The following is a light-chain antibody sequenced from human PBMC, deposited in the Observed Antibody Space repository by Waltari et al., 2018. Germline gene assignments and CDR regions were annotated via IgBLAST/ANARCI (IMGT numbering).Light chain of an antibody. Sequence: EIVLTQSPGTLSLSPGERATLSCRTSQRLTKNYLAWYQQKPGQAPRLLIDGSSSRAAGIPDRFSGSRCGTDFTLTISRLEPADFAVYYCQQYRSSVLFTFGQGTKLEIK. CDR1: QRLTKNY. V-gene: IGKV3-20*01. CDR3: QQYRSSVLFT. CDR2: GSS. J-gene: IGKJ2*01.